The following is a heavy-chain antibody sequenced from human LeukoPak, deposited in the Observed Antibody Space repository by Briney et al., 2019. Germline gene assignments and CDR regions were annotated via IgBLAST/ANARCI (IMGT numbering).Heavy chain of an antibody. V-gene: IGHV3-23*01. CDR3: AKLTTS. Sequence: GGSLRLSCAASGFTFSSTSMSWVRQAPGKGLEWVAVTVGGSDGTYYADSVKGRFTISRDSSNNTLYLQMNSLRAEDTAVYYCAKLTTSWGQGTLVTVSS. CDR1: GFTFSSTS. J-gene: IGHJ4*02. CDR2: TVGGSDGT. D-gene: IGHD4-11*01.